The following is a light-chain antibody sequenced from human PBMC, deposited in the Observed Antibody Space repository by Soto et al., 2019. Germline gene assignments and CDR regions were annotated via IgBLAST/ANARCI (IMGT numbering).Light chain of an antibody. CDR3: TSYTGSSTLVV. J-gene: IGLJ2*01. CDR2: DVS. CDR1: TSDVGGYNY. Sequence: QSVLTQPASVSGSPGQSITISCTGTTSDVGGYNYVSWYLQHPGKAPKLMIYDVSYRPSGVSNRFSGSKSGNTASLTISGLQAEDEADYYCTSYTGSSTLVVFGGGTQLTVL. V-gene: IGLV2-14*01.